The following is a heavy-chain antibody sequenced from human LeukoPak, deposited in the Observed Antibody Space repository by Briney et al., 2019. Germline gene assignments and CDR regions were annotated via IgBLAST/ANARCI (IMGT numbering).Heavy chain of an antibody. CDR1: GFTFDDYG. D-gene: IGHD6-19*01. CDR2: INWNGGST. J-gene: IGHJ4*02. Sequence: GGSLRLSCAASGFTFDDYGMSWVRQAPGKGLEWVSGINWNGGSTGYADSVKGRFTISRDNAKNSLYLQMNSLRAEDTALYYCARACPYSSGCPSPYSGQGTLVTVSS. CDR3: ARACPYSSGCPSPY. V-gene: IGHV3-20*04.